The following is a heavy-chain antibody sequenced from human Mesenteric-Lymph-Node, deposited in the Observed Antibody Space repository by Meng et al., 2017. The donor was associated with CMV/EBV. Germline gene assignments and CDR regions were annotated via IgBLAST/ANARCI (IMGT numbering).Heavy chain of an antibody. V-gene: IGHV3-30*02. CDR2: KRYDGSNE. D-gene: IGHD2-2*01. J-gene: IGHJ6*02. CDR1: GFTFSSYS. CDR3: AKDHEMYCVKTSCFYMDV. Sequence: GGSLRLSCAASGFTFSSYSMHWVRQAPGKGLEWVAFKRYDGSNEYYADSVKGRLTISRDNSKNSLYLQMNNLRPEDTAVYYCAKDHEMYCVKTSCFYMDVWGQGTTVTVSS.